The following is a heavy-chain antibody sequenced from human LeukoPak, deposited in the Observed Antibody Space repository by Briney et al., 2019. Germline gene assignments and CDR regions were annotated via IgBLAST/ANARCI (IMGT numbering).Heavy chain of an antibody. J-gene: IGHJ6*02. CDR3: ARITMVRGVNDYYYGMDV. CDR1: GFTFSSYA. V-gene: IGHV3-23*01. CDR2: ISGSGGST. Sequence: GGSLRLSCAASGFTFSSYAMSWVRQAPGKGLEWVSAISGSGGSTYYADSVKGRFTISRDNSKNTLYLQMNSLRAEDTAVYYCARITMVRGVNDYYYGMDVWGQGTTVTVSS. D-gene: IGHD3-10*01.